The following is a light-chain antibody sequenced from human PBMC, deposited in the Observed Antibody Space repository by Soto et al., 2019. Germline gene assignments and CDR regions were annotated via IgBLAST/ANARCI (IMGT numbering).Light chain of an antibody. CDR2: DVN. V-gene: IGLV2-14*03. CDR3: TSFTTSDTFV. J-gene: IGLJ1*01. CDR1: SNDVGHFNY. Sequence: SVLAQPASVYGSPGQSITISCPRTSNDVGHFNYVPWFQQHPGKAPKLLIFDVNNWPSGVSDRFSGSKSGNTASLTISGLQPEDEADYYCTSFTTSDTFVFGSGTKVTVL.